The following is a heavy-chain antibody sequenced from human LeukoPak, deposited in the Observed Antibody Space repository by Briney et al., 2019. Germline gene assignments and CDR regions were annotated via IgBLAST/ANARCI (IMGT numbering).Heavy chain of an antibody. D-gene: IGHD5-12*01. Sequence: PGASVKVSCKASGYTFTSYDINWVRQATGQGLEWMGWMNPNRGNTGYAQKFQGRVTMARNTSISTAYMELSSLRSEDTAVYYCARAQLRSFDYWGQGTLVTVSS. CDR2: MNPNRGNT. CDR3: ARAQLRSFDY. V-gene: IGHV1-8*01. CDR1: GYTFTSYD. J-gene: IGHJ4*02.